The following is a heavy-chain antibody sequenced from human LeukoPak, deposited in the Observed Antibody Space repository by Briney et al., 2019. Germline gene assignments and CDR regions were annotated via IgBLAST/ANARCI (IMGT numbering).Heavy chain of an antibody. CDR2: IYYSGST. J-gene: IGHJ6*02. V-gene: IGHV4-59*01. Sequence: SSETLSLTCTVSGGSISSYYWSWTRQPPGKGLEWIGYIYYSGSTNYNPSLKSRVTISVDTSKNQFSLKLSSVTAADTAVYYCARDLAGSNYDFWSGYGAYYYGMDVWGQGTTVTVSS. D-gene: IGHD3-3*01. CDR1: GGSISSYY. CDR3: ARDLAGSNYDFWSGYGAYYYGMDV.